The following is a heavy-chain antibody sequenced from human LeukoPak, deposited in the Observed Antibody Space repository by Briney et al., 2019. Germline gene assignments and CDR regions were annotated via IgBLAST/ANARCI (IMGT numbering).Heavy chain of an antibody. V-gene: IGHV4-59*08. CDR3: ARHGAGSSPFDY. CDR1: GGAISSSY. D-gene: IGHD3-10*01. CDR2: VYYSGTT. J-gene: IGHJ4*02. Sequence: SETLSLTCTVSGGAISSSYWGWIRQSPGKGLEWIGSVYYSGTTYYNPSLKSRVTISVDTSKNRISLNLRSVTASDTALYYCARHGAGSSPFDYWGQGTLVTVSS.